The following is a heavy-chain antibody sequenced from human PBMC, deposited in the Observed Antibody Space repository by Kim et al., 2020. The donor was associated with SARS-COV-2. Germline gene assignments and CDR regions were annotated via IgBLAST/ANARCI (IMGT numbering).Heavy chain of an antibody. J-gene: IGHJ4*02. CDR3: AKDYVVVVPAAMWSEGYFDY. CDR1: GFTFSSYA. D-gene: IGHD2-2*01. CDR2: ISGSGGST. Sequence: GGSLRLSCAASGFTFSSYAMSWVRQAPGKGLEWVSAISGSGGSTYYADSVKGRFTISRDNSKNTLYLQMNSLRAEDTAVYYCAKDYVVVVPAAMWSEGYFDYWGQGTLVTVSS. V-gene: IGHV3-23*01.